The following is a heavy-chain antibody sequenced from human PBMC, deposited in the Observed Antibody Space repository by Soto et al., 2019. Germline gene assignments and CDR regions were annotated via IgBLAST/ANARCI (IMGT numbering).Heavy chain of an antibody. CDR1: GFTFSSYS. CDR3: ARDPASFRDTTFDP. D-gene: IGHD1-1*01. CDR2: ISSSSSYI. J-gene: IGHJ5*02. V-gene: IGHV3-21*01. Sequence: GGSLRLSCAASGFTFSSYSMNWVRQAPGKGLEWVSSISSSSSYIYYADSVKGRFTISRDNAKNSLYLQMNSLRAEDTAVYYCARDPASFRDTTFDPWGQGTLVTVSS.